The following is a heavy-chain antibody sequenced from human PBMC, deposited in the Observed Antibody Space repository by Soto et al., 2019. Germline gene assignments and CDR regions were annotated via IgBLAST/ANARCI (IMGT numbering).Heavy chain of an antibody. CDR3: ATLPTYRMISLVLSISPYYYYMDV. V-gene: IGHV1-24*01. D-gene: IGHD3-3*02. Sequence: ASVKVSCKVSGYTLTELSMHWVRQAPGKGLEWMGGFDPEDGETIYAQKFQGRVTMTEDTSTDTAYMELSSLRSEDTAVYYCATLPTYRMISLVLSISPYYYYMDVWCKGTTVTIS. J-gene: IGHJ6*03. CDR1: GYTLTELS. CDR2: FDPEDGET.